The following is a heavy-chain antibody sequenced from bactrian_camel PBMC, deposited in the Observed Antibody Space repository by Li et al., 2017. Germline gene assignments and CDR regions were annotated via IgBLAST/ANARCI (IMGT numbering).Heavy chain of an antibody. CDR2: IRRGDGER. D-gene: IGHD7*01. CDR3: VAATRPVGGNCPIFVSYNA. J-gene: IGHJ4*01. V-gene: IGHV3S40*01. Sequence: DVQLVESGGGLVQPGGSLRLSCAASGFTFEGDAMSWVRQAPGKGLEWVSTIRRGDGERYYADSVKGRFTISQDNAKRTVYLRMNALKPEDSAMYYCVAATRPVGGNCPIFVSYNAWGQGTQVTVS. CDR1: GFTFEGDA.